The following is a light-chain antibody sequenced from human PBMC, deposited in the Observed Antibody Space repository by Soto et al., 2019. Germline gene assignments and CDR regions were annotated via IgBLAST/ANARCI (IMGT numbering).Light chain of an antibody. CDR2: CAS. Sequence: EIVMTQSPATLSVSPGERATLSCRASQSVYSTFAWYQQKPGQAPRLLIYCASTRATGIPARFSGTGSATEFTLTISSLQAEDSAVYYCQQYNKWPLTCGGGTKVEIK. CDR3: QQYNKWPLT. J-gene: IGKJ4*02. V-gene: IGKV3-15*01. CDR1: QSVYST.